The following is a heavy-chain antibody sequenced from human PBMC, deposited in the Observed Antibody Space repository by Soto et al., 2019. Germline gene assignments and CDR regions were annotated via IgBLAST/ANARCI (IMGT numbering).Heavy chain of an antibody. V-gene: IGHV3-21*01. Sequence: PGGSLRLSCAASGFTFSSYSMNWVHQAPGKGLEWVSSISSSSSYIYYADSVKGRFTISRDNAKNSVYLQMDSLRVEDTAVYYCAREGALKPFSSWGQGALVTVSS. CDR2: ISSSSSYI. CDR3: AREGALKPFSS. CDR1: GFTFSSYS. J-gene: IGHJ5*02.